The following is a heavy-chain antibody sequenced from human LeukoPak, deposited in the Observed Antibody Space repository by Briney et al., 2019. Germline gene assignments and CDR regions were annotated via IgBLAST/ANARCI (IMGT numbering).Heavy chain of an antibody. D-gene: IGHD3-10*01. CDR3: VKDPSSGTYYYYYGMDV. CDR1: GGTFSSYA. V-gene: IGHV1-69*01. CDR2: IIPIFGTA. J-gene: IGHJ6*02. Sequence: GASVKVSCKASGGTFSSYAISWVRQAPGQGLEWMGGIIPIFGTASYAQKFQGRVTITADESTSTVYMELSSLRSEDTAVYYCVKDPSSGTYYYYYGMDVWGQGTTVTVSS.